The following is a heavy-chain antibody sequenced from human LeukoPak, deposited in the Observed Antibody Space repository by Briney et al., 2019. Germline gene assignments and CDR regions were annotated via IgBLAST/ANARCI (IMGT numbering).Heavy chain of an antibody. J-gene: IGHJ4*02. Sequence: SVKLSCKASGGTFSSYAISWVRRAPGQGLEWMGRIIPILGIATYAQKFQGRVTIISDNSTSTAYSELRRLRSEDTAVYDCARDSSAYDSSGYPDYYFDYWGQETPVTVSS. V-gene: IGHV1-69*04. CDR3: ARDSSAYDSSGYPDYYFDY. CDR1: GGTFSSYA. CDR2: IIPILGIA. D-gene: IGHD3-22*01.